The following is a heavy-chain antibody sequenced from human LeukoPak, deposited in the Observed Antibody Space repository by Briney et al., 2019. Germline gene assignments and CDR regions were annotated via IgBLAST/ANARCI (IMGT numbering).Heavy chain of an antibody. CDR3: ARVVYSYGYSFDY. V-gene: IGHV4-59*02. J-gene: IGHJ4*02. CDR1: GGSASTNY. CDR2: ISYNGNT. Sequence: SETLSLTCTVSGGSASTNYWSWIRQPPGKGLERIGYISYNGNTKNNPSLKSRVTISVDTSKNQFSLRLSSVTAADTAVYYCARVVYSYGYSFDYWGQGTLVTVSS. D-gene: IGHD5-18*01.